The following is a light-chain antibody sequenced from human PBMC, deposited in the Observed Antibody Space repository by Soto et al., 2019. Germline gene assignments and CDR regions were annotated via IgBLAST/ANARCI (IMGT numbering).Light chain of an antibody. Sequence: HSVLTQAPSGYAAAGEKVTISCSGSSSNIGNNYVSWYQQLPGTAPKLLIYDNNKRPSGIPDRFSGSKSGTSATLGITGLQTGDEADYYCGTWDSSLSAGGVFGTGTKVTVL. CDR2: DNN. CDR1: SSNIGNNY. CDR3: GTWDSSLSAGGV. J-gene: IGLJ1*01. V-gene: IGLV1-51*01.